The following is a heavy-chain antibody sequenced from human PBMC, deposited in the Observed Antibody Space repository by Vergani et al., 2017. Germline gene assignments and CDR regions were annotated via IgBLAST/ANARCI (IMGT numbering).Heavy chain of an antibody. CDR3: ARVNTETNGHLYYYYYMDV. CDR2: IDHTGRP. D-gene: IGHD4-11*01. Sequence: QVQLQQWGGGLLKPSETLSLTCVVNGGSFTSYHWTWIRQSPGEGLEWVVDIDHTGRPDYNPSLKSRLTMSVDKSRNQFSLTLNSVTATDTAIYFCARVNTETNGHLYYYYYMDVWGRGPRSPSP. J-gene: IGHJ6*03. V-gene: IGHV4-34*01. CDR1: GGSFTSYH.